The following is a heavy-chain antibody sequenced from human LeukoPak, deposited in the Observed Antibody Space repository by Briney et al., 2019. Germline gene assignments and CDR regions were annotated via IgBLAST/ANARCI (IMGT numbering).Heavy chain of an antibody. Sequence: SQTLSLTCTVSGGSISSGDYYWSWIRQPPGKGLESIGYIYYSGSTYYNPSLKSRVTISVDTSKNQFSLKLSSVTAADTAVYYCARVIGYCSSTSCYWFDPWGQGTLVTVSS. CDR3: ARVIGYCSSTSCYWFDP. D-gene: IGHD2-2*01. J-gene: IGHJ5*02. V-gene: IGHV4-30-4*08. CDR2: IYYSGST. CDR1: GGSISSGDYY.